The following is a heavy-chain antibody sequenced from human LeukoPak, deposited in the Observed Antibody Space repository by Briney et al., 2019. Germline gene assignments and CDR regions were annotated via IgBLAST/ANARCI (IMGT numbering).Heavy chain of an antibody. CDR3: AREPGGVRTTGGYFDY. CDR1: GYTFTGYY. D-gene: IGHD2/OR15-2a*01. V-gene: IGHV1-2*02. CDR2: INPNSGGT. Sequence: ASVKVSCKASGYTFTGYYMHWVRQAPGQGLEWMGWINPNSGGTNYAQKFQGRVTMTRDTSISTAYMELSRLRSEDTAVYYCAREPGGVRTTGGYFDYWGQGTLVTVSS. J-gene: IGHJ4*02.